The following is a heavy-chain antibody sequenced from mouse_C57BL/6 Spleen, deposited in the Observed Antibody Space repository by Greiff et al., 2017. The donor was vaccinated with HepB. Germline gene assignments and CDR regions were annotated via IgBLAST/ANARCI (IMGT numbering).Heavy chain of an antibody. J-gene: IGHJ2*01. D-gene: IGHD3-2*02. V-gene: IGHV1-52*01. CDR3: AREGTAQAHFDY. CDR1: GYTFTSYW. Sequence: VQLQQPGAELVRPGSSVKLSCKASGYTFTSYWMHWVKQRPIQGLEWIGNIDPSDSETHYNQKFKDKATLTVDKSSSTAYMQLSSLTSEDSAVYYCAREGTAQAHFDYWGQGTTLTVSS. CDR2: IDPSDSET.